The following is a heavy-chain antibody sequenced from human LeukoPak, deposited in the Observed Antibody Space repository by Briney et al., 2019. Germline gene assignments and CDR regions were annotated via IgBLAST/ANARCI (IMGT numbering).Heavy chain of an antibody. CDR2: ISGSGGST. V-gene: IGHV3-23*01. Sequence: CQVPGKGLKWVSGISGSGGSTYYADSVKGRFTISRDNSKNTLYLQMNSLRAEDTAVYYCARGRIGPDYWGQGTLLTVS. D-gene: IGHD3/OR15-3a*01. CDR3: ARGRIGPDY. J-gene: IGHJ4*02.